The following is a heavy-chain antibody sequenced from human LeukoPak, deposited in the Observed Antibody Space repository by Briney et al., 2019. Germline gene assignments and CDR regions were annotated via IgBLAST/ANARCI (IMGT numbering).Heavy chain of an antibody. Sequence: SETLSLTCTVSGGSISSSSYYWGWVRQPPGKGLEWIGSISYSGSTYDNPSLKSRVTISADTSKNQFSLKLSSVTAADTAVYYCARRGDSSGYYYFDYWGQGTLVTVSS. J-gene: IGHJ4*02. D-gene: IGHD3-22*01. CDR3: ARRGDSSGYYYFDY. CDR2: ISYSGST. V-gene: IGHV4-39*01. CDR1: GGSISSSSYY.